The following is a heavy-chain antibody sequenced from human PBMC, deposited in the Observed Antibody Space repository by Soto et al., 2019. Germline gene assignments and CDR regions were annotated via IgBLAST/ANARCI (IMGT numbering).Heavy chain of an antibody. D-gene: IGHD3-3*01. CDR1: GFTFSTYG. CDR3: ARPGSGYDVLSGQYFYYYHTIDV. CDR2: ISSDGSET. V-gene: IGHV3-30*03. J-gene: IGHJ6*02. Sequence: QVQLVESGGGVVQPGRSLRLSCAAAGFTFSTYGMNWVRQAPGKGPEWVAIISSDGSETHYADSVKGRFTISRDNSRSTLYLQMNSLITEDTAVYYCARPGSGYDVLSGQYFYYYHTIDVWGQGTTVTVSS.